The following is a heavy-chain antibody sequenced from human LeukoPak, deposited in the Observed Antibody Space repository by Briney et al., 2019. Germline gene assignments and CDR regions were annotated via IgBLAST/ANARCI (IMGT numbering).Heavy chain of an antibody. CDR3: ARGGATVINEYYFDY. J-gene: IGHJ4*02. V-gene: IGHV1-2*02. CDR1: GYTFTGYY. Sequence: ASVKVSCKASGYTFTGYYMYWVRQAPGQGLEWMGWINPNSGGTNYAQKLQGRVTMTTDTSTSTAYMELRSLRSDDTAVYYCARGGATVINEYYFDYWGQGTLVTVSS. CDR2: INPNSGGT. D-gene: IGHD1-26*01.